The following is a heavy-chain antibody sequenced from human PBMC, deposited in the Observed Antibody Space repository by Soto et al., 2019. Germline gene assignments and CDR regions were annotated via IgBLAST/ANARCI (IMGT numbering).Heavy chain of an antibody. V-gene: IGHV3-30-3*01. D-gene: IGHD2-21*02. CDR3: ARGPAYCGGDCYIIDY. CDR1: GFTFSSYA. Sequence: QVQLVESGGGVVQPGRSLRLSCAASGFTFSSYAMHWVRQAPGKGLEWVAVISYDGSNKYYADSVKGRFTISRDNSKNPLYLQMNSLRAEDTAVYYCARGPAYCGGDCYIIDYWGQGTLVTVSS. J-gene: IGHJ4*02. CDR2: ISYDGSNK.